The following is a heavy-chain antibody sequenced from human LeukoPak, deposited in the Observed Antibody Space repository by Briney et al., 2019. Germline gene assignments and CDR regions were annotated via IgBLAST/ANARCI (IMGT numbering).Heavy chain of an antibody. Sequence: ASAKVSCKASGYTFTSYGISWVRQAPGQGLEWMGWISAYNGNTNYAQKLQGRVTMTTDTSTSTAYMELRSLRSDDTAVYYCARFFWSGYYYYYYMDVWGKGTTVTVSS. CDR2: ISAYNGNT. J-gene: IGHJ6*03. CDR1: GYTFTSYG. CDR3: ARFFWSGYYYYYYMDV. V-gene: IGHV1-18*01. D-gene: IGHD3-3*01.